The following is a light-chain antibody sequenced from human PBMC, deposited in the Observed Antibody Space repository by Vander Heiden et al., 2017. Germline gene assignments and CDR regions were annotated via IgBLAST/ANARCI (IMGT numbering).Light chain of an antibody. J-gene: IGKJ1*01. Sequence: DFQMTQSPSSLSASVGDRVTITCRASQSISSYLNWYQQKPGKAPKLLIYAASSLQSGVPSRFSGSGSGTDFTLTISRLQPEDFATYYCQQSDSTPWTFGQGTKVEIK. CDR3: QQSDSTPWT. V-gene: IGKV1-39*01. CDR1: QSISSY. CDR2: AAS.